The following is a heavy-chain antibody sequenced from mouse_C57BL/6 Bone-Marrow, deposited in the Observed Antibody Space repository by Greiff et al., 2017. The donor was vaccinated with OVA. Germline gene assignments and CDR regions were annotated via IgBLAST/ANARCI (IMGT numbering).Heavy chain of an antibody. J-gene: IGHJ1*03. CDR1: GYTFTDYY. CDR3: ARYGAIYYSNYDLYVDV. V-gene: IGHV1-76*01. Sequence: QVQLKESGAELVRPGASVKLSCKASGYTFTDYYINWVKQRPGQGLEWIARIYPGSGNTYYNEKFKGKATLTAEKSSSTAYMQLSSLTSEDSAVYFCARYGAIYYSNYDLYVDVWGTGTTVTVSS. D-gene: IGHD2-5*01. CDR2: IYPGSGNT.